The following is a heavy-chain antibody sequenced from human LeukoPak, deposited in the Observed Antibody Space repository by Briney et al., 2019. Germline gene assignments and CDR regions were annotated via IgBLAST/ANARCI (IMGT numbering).Heavy chain of an antibody. CDR3: GREVQVLRFLEWFGYYYYMDV. V-gene: IGHV1-24*01. CDR2: FDPEDGET. D-gene: IGHD3-3*01. CDR1: GYTLTELS. Sequence: ASVKVSCKVSGYTLTELSMHWVRQAPGKGLEWMGGFDPEDGETIYAQKFQGRVTMTEDTSTDTAYMELSSLRSEDTAVYYCGREVQVLRFLEWFGYYYYMDVWGKGTTVTVSS. J-gene: IGHJ6*03.